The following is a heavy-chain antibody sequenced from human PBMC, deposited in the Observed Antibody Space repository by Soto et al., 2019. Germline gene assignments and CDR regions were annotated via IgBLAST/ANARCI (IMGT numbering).Heavy chain of an antibody. Sequence: QSGGSLRLSCAASGFTFSSYAMHWVRQAPGKGLEWVAVISYDGSNKYYADSVKGRFTISRDNSKNTLYLQMNSLRAEDTAVYYCARDPPYRSGWYDYFDSWGQGTLVPVSS. CDR3: ARDPPYRSGWYDYFDS. J-gene: IGHJ4*02. V-gene: IGHV3-30-3*01. CDR1: GFTFSSYA. D-gene: IGHD6-19*01. CDR2: ISYDGSNK.